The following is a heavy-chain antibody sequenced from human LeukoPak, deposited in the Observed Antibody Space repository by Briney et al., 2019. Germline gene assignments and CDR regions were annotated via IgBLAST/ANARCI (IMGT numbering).Heavy chain of an antibody. V-gene: IGHV1-18*01. Sequence: GASVKVFCKASGYTFTSYGISWVRQAPGQELEWMGWISAYNGNTNYAQKLQGRVTMTTDTSTSTAYMELRSLRSDDTAVYYCARDGVKGSTSYGANYYYYGMDVWGQGTTVTVSS. CDR3: ARDGVKGSTSYGANYYYYGMDV. J-gene: IGHJ6*02. CDR2: ISAYNGNT. D-gene: IGHD2-2*01. CDR1: GYTFTSYG.